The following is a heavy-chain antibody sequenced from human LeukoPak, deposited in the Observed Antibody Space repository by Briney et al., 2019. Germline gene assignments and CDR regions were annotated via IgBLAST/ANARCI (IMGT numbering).Heavy chain of an antibody. J-gene: IGHJ5*02. V-gene: IGHV3-7*01. CDR2: INQDGTVT. Sequence: PGGSLRLSCAASGFTFSKSWMDWVRQAPGKGLEWVANINQDGTVTYYVDSAKGRFTISRDNAKNSLYLQMDSLRVEDTAMYYCTKALDLWGQGSLVTVSS. CDR3: TKALDL. CDR1: GFTFSKSW.